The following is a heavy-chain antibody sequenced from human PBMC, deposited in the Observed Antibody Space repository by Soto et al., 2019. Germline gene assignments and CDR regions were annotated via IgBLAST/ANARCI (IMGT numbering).Heavy chain of an antibody. Sequence: GGSLRLSCAASGFTFSSYAISWVRQATGRGREWESAISACGGSTYYAGSVKGRFAISRDNCKKTLYLKMNSLRAAGTAVSYCPKGLNYYDSSGNYPDAFDIWGQGTMVTVSS. CDR3: PKGLNYYDSSGNYPDAFDI. CDR2: ISACGGST. V-gene: IGHV3-23*01. D-gene: IGHD3-22*01. CDR1: GFTFSSYA. J-gene: IGHJ3*02.